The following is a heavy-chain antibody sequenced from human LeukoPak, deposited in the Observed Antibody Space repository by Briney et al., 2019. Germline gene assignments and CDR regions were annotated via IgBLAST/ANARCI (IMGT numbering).Heavy chain of an antibody. Sequence: GGSLRLSCAASGFTFSSYGMHWVRQAPGKGLEWVAVISYDGSNKYYADSVKGRFSISRDKSKNTLYLQMNSLRAEDTAVYYCARYRFVVGATDSFDIWGQGTMVTVSS. CDR1: GFTFSSYG. D-gene: IGHD1-26*01. V-gene: IGHV3-30*19. CDR2: ISYDGSNK. CDR3: ARYRFVVGATDSFDI. J-gene: IGHJ3*02.